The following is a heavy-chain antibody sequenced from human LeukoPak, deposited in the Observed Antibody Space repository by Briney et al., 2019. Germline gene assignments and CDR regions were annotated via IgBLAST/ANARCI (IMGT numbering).Heavy chain of an antibody. CDR1: GFTFSSYG. V-gene: IGHV3-23*01. Sequence: GGTLRLSCAASGFTFSSYGMSWVRQAPGKGLEWVSAISGSGGSTYYADSVKGRFTISRDNSKNTLYLQMNSLRAEDTAVYYCAKDPDYYDSSGYYESYYFDYWGQGTLVTVSS. J-gene: IGHJ4*02. D-gene: IGHD3-22*01. CDR2: ISGSGGST. CDR3: AKDPDYYDSSGYYESYYFDY.